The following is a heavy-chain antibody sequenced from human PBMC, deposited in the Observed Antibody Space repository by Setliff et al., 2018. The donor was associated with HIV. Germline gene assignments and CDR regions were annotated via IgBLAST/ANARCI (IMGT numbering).Heavy chain of an antibody. D-gene: IGHD6-19*01. Sequence: ASVKVSCKASGYTFTSYAIHWVRQAPGQRLEWMGWMSTNSGNAEYAQKFQGRVTMPRNTSISTAYMELSSLRSEDTAVYYCARGLAVAGKSYYYYYYMDVWGKGTTVTVSS. V-gene: IGHV1-8*01. CDR3: ARGLAVAGKSYYYYYYMDV. CDR1: GYTFTSYA. J-gene: IGHJ6*03. CDR2: MSTNSGNA.